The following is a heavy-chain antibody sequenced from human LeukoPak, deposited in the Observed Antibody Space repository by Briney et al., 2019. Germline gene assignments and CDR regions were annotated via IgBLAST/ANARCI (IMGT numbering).Heavy chain of an antibody. V-gene: IGHV3-23*01. CDR2: ISGSGGST. D-gene: IGHD1-20*01. J-gene: IGHJ4*02. CDR3: TKENNWNDGRFNYFDY. Sequence: GGSLRLSCAASGFTFSSYAMSWVRQAPGKGLEWVSAISGSGGSTYYADSVKGRFTISRDNSKNTLYLQMNSLRAEDTAVYYCTKENNWNDGRFNYFDYWGQGTLVTVSS. CDR1: GFTFSSYA.